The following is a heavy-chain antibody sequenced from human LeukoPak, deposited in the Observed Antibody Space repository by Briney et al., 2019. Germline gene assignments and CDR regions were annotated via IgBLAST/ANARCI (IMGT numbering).Heavy chain of an antibody. D-gene: IGHD1-26*01. J-gene: IGHJ4*02. Sequence: ASVKVSCKASGYTFTVYYMHWVRQAPGQGLEWMGWINPNSGGTNYAQRLQGRVTMTTDTSTSTAYMELRSLSSDDTAVYYCARLRGRSGSRDRYFDYWGQGTLVTVSS. CDR3: ARLRGRSGSRDRYFDY. CDR1: GYTFTVYY. CDR2: INPNSGGT. V-gene: IGHV1-2*02.